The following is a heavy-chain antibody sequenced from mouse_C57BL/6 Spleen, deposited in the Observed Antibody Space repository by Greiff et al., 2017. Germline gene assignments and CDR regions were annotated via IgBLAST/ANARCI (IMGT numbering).Heavy chain of an antibody. D-gene: IGHD1-1*01. CDR1: GFTFSSYA. CDR3: TRRDGSSGFAY. CDR2: ISSGGDYS. V-gene: IGHV5S21*01. Sequence: EVKLVESGAGLVKPGGSLKLSCAASGFTFSSYAMSWVRQTPEKRLEWVAYISSGGDYSYYADTVKGRFTISRDNARNTLYLQMSSLKSEDTAMYYCTRRDGSSGFAYWGQGTLVTVSA. J-gene: IGHJ3*01.